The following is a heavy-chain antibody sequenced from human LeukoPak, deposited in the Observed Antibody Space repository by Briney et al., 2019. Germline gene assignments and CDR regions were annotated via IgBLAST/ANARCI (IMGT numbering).Heavy chain of an antibody. CDR2: IYYSGST. D-gene: IGHD3-16*02. J-gene: IGHJ5*02. Sequence: PSETLSLTCTVSGGSISSYYWSWLRQPPGKGLEWIGYIYYSGSTNYNPSLKSGVTISVDTSKNQFSLKLSSVTAADTAVYYCARVGDYVWGSYRFSNWFDPWGQGTLVTVSS. CDR1: GGSISSYY. V-gene: IGHV4-59*01. CDR3: ARVGDYVWGSYRFSNWFDP.